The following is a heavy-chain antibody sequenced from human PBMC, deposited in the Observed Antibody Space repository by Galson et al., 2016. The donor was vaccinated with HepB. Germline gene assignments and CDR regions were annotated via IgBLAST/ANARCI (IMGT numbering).Heavy chain of an antibody. J-gene: IGHJ6*02. V-gene: IGHV3-74*01. CDR1: GFTFNYYW. Sequence: SLRLSCAASGFTFNYYWLHWVRQVPGKGLVWVARINNDGRSIFYADSVKGRFTISRNNAKKTVYLEMRGLRVEDTAIYHCARMASLVVWGQGTAVTVSS. CDR2: INNDGRSI. D-gene: IGHD5-24*01. CDR3: ARMASLVV.